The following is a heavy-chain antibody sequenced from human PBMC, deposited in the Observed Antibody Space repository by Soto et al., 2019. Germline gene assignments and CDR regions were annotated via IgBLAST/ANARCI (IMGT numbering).Heavy chain of an antibody. J-gene: IGHJ5*02. CDR3: ARVNPLGYCSSTSCYGPWFDP. Sequence: SETLSLTCTVSGGSISSGGYYWSWIRQHPGKGLEWIGYIYYSGSTYYNPSLKSRVTISVDTSKNQFSLKLSSVTAADTAVYYCARVNPLGYCSSTSCYGPWFDPWGKGTLVTVSS. D-gene: IGHD2-2*01. CDR1: GGSISSGGYY. V-gene: IGHV4-31*03. CDR2: IYYSGST.